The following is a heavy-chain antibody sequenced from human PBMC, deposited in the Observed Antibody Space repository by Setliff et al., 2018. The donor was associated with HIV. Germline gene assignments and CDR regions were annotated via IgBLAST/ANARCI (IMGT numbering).Heavy chain of an antibody. D-gene: IGHD1-26*01. CDR3: ARGHSHGYGYSGSYGPFDI. CDR2: IIPMFGTL. Sequence: SVKVSCKASGGTFSSYAINWVRQAPGQGLEWMGGIIPMFGTLNFAQKFQGRVTITTDESTSTAYMELNSLRAEDTAVYYCARGHSHGYGYSGSYGPFDIWGQGTMVTVSS. V-gene: IGHV1-69*05. CDR1: GGTFSSYA. J-gene: IGHJ3*02.